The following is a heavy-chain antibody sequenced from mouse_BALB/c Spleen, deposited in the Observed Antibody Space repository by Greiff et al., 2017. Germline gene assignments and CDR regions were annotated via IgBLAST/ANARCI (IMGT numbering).Heavy chain of an antibody. V-gene: IGHV5-17*02. CDR1: GFTFSSFG. Sequence: EVQGVESGGGLVQPGGSRKLSCAASGFTFSSFGMHWVRQAPEKGLEWVAYISSGSSTIYYADTVKGRFTISRDNPKNTLFLQMTSLRSEDTAMYYCARGWLLRGAMDYWGQGTSVTVSS. D-gene: IGHD2-3*01. J-gene: IGHJ4*01. CDR2: ISSGSSTI. CDR3: ARGWLLRGAMDY.